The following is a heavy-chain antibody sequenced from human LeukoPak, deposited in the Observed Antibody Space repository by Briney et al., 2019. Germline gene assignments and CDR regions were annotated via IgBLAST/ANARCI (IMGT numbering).Heavy chain of an antibody. D-gene: IGHD2-8*01. J-gene: IGHJ4*02. CDR3: ARRYCTPSSCYSDY. Sequence: PGGSLRLSCAASGFIFSDYYMSWIRQAPGKGLEWVSFISDGGRPLHYADSVKGRFTISRDNAKNSLYLQMNSQRDEDTAVYFCARRYCTPSSCYSDYWGQGALVTVSS. CDR2: ISDGGRPL. CDR1: GFIFSDYY. V-gene: IGHV3-11*01.